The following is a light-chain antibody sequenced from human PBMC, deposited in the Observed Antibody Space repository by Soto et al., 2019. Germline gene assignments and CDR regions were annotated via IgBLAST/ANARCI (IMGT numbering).Light chain of an antibody. V-gene: IGLV2-14*01. CDR3: SSYTSSSSWV. Sequence: QSVLTQPASVSGSPGQSITISCTGTSSDVGGYNYVSWYQQHPGKAPKLMIYDVGNRPSGVSNRFSGSKSGNTASLTISGLQAEDEADYYCSSYTSSSSWVFGGGTKVTVL. CDR2: DVG. CDR1: SSDVGGYNY. J-gene: IGLJ2*01.